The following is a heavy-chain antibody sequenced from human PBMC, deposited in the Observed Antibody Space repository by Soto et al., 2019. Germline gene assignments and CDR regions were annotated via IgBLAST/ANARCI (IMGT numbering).Heavy chain of an antibody. V-gene: IGHV3-23*01. J-gene: IGHJ6*02. D-gene: IGHD6-13*01. CDR3: ASSSRRHYGMDV. CDR1: GFTFSSYA. CDR2: ISGSGGST. Sequence: PGGSLRLSCAASGFTFSSYAMSWVRQAPGKGLEWVSAISGSGGSTYYADSVKGRFTISRDNSKNTLYLQMNSLRAEDTAVYYCASSSRRHYGMDVWGQGTTVTVSS.